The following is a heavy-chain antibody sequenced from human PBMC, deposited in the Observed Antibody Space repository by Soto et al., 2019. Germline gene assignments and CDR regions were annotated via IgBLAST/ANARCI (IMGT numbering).Heavy chain of an antibody. CDR3: AKDPEVVVTAPDY. Sequence: GGSLRLSRAASGFTFSSYAMNWVRQAPGKGLEWVSAISGSGGSTYYVDSVKGRFTISRDNSRNTLYLQMNSLRAEDTAVYYCAKDPEVVVTAPDYWGQGTLVTVSS. CDR1: GFTFSSYA. J-gene: IGHJ4*02. D-gene: IGHD2-21*02. V-gene: IGHV3-23*01. CDR2: ISGSGGST.